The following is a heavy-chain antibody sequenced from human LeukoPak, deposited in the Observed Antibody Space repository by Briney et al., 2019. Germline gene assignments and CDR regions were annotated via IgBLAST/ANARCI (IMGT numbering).Heavy chain of an antibody. D-gene: IGHD3-3*02. Sequence: ASVKVSCKASGGTFSSYAISWVRQAPGQGLEWMGGIIPIFGTANYAQKFQGRVTITTDESTSTAYMELSSLRSEDTAVYYRAIHGGDVISSFDCWGQGTLVTVSS. CDR3: AIHGGDVISSFDC. CDR1: GGTFSSYA. CDR2: IIPIFGTA. J-gene: IGHJ4*02. V-gene: IGHV1-69*05.